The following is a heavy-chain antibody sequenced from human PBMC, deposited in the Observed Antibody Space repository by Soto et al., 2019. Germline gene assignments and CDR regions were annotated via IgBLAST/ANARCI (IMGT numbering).Heavy chain of an antibody. CDR1: GGSFSGYY. CDR2: INHSGST. Sequence: PSETLSLTCAVYGGSFSGYYWSWIRQPPGKGLEWIGEINHSGSTNYNPSLKSRVTISVDTSKNQFSLKLSSVTAADTAVYYCTTFEAVAGHWGPSYYYYYGMDVWGQGTTVTVSS. V-gene: IGHV4-34*03. D-gene: IGHD6-19*01. J-gene: IGHJ6*02. CDR3: TTFEAVAGHWGPSYYYYYGMDV.